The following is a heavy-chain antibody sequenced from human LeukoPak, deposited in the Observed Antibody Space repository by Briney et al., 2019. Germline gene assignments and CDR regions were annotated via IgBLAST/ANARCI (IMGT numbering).Heavy chain of an antibody. J-gene: IGHJ4*02. CDR2: INPNSGGT. V-gene: IGHV1-2*06. D-gene: IGHD5-18*01. CDR1: GYTFTGYY. CDR3: ARAERGYSYGKLDY. Sequence: GASVKVSCKASGYTFTGYYMHWVLQAPGQGLEWMGRINPNSGGTNYEQKFQGRVTMTRDTSISTAYMELSSLRSDDTAVYYCARAERGYSYGKLDYWGQGTLVTVSS.